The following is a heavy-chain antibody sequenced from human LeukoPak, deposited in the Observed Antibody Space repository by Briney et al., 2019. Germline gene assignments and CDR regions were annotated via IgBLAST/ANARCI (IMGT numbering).Heavy chain of an antibody. D-gene: IGHD3-3*01. CDR3: ARSIFGVVGPRYYYMDV. Sequence: SVKVSCKASVGTFSRYAISWVRQAHGQGLEWMGRIIPIFGTANYAQKFQGRVTITTDEPTSTAYMELSSLRSEDTAVYYCARSIFGVVGPRYYYMDVWGKGTTVTVSS. CDR2: IIPIFGTA. J-gene: IGHJ6*03. V-gene: IGHV1-69*05. CDR1: VGTFSRYA.